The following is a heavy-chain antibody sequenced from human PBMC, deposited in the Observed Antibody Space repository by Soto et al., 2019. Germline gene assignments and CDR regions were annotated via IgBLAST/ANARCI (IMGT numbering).Heavy chain of an antibody. J-gene: IGHJ5*02. D-gene: IGHD5-12*01. Sequence: VQVVQSGAEVKKPGASVQVSCKASGYTFTDYYIHWVRQAPGQVLEWMGWINPNSGGTNYAQIFKGRVTMTRDTSISTAYMELSRLRSDDTAMYYCATSRGYSGYDGWFDPWGQGTLVTVSS. CDR1: GYTFTDYY. V-gene: IGHV1-2*02. CDR2: INPNSGGT. CDR3: ATSRGYSGYDGWFDP.